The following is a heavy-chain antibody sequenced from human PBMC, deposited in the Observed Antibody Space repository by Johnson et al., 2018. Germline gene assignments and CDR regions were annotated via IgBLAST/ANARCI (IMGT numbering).Heavy chain of an antibody. D-gene: IGHD2-15*01. V-gene: IGHV3-30*18. CDR1: GFTFSSYG. CDR3: AKGFLLGSFDV. J-gene: IGHJ3*01. CDR2: ISFDGSNQ. Sequence: QVQLVQSGGGVVQPGRSLRLSCAASGFTFSSYGMHWVRQAPGKGLEWVAFISFDGSNQYYADSVKGRFTISRDKSNSTLYLQMNSLRTEDTAGYYCAKGFLLGSFDVWGQGTMVIVSS.